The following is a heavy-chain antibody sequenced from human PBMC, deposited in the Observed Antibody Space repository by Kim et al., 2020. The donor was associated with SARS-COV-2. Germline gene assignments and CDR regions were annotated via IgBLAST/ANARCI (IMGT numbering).Heavy chain of an antibody. CDR3: AREKGGGYSYGYVPGFDY. V-gene: IGHV3-7*03. J-gene: IGHJ4*02. D-gene: IGHD5-18*01. CDR2: IKQDGSEK. Sequence: GGSLRLSCAASGFTFSSYWMSWVRQAPGKGLEWVANIKQDGSEKYYVDSVKGRFTISRDNAKNSLYLQMNSLRAEDTAVYYCAREKGGGYSYGYVPGFDYWGQGTLVTVSS. CDR1: GFTFSSYW.